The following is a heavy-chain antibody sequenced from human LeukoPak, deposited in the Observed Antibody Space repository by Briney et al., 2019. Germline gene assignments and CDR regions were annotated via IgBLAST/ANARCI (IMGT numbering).Heavy chain of an antibody. J-gene: IGHJ4*02. CDR1: GFTFSSYA. D-gene: IGHD1-26*01. V-gene: IGHV3-23*01. CDR2: ISGSGGST. Sequence: GGSLRLSCAASGFTFSSYAMSWVRQAPGKGLEWVSAISGSGGSTYYADSVKGRFTISRGNSKNTLYLQMNSLRAEDTAVYYCAKARELPTSEFDYWGQGTLVTVSS. CDR3: AKARELPTSEFDY.